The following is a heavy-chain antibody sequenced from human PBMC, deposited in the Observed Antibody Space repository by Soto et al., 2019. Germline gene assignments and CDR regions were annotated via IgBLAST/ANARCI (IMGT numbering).Heavy chain of an antibody. CDR1: GGSFSGYY. V-gene: IGHV4-34*01. CDR3: ARLTIDYYDSSGYYDY. D-gene: IGHD3-22*01. CDR2: INHSGST. J-gene: IGHJ4*02. Sequence: PSETLSLTCAVYGGSFSGYYWSWIRQPPGKGLEWIGEINHSGSTNYNPSLKSRVTISVDTSKNQFSLRLSSVTAADTAVYYCARLTIDYYDSSGYYDYWGQGTLVTVSS.